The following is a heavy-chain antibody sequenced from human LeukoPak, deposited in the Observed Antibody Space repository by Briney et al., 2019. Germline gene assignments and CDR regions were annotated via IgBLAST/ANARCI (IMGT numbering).Heavy chain of an antibody. CDR2: IYYSGGT. CDR3: AVIAAAGTYGTRRYYGMDV. CDR1: GGSISSTSYY. Sequence: PSETLSLTCTVSGGSISSTSYYWGWIRQPPGKGLEWIGSIYYSGGTYYNPSLKSRVTISVDTSKNQFSLKLSSVTAADTAVYYCAVIAAAGTYGTRRYYGMDVWGQGTTVTVSS. J-gene: IGHJ6*02. V-gene: IGHV4-39*01. D-gene: IGHD6-13*01.